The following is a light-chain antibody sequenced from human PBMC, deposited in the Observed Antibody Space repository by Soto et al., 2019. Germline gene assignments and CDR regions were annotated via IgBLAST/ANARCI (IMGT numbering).Light chain of an antibody. V-gene: IGLV2-14*01. Sequence: QSALTQPASVSGSPGQSIAISCSGTSSDVGSYSHVAWYQQFPGKTPKLIIYEVTYPPSGVSHRFSASKSGNTASLTISGLQAGDEADYYCISYTGSSTSYVFGTGTKLTVL. CDR2: EVT. CDR3: ISYTGSSTSYV. J-gene: IGLJ1*01. CDR1: SSDVGSYSH.